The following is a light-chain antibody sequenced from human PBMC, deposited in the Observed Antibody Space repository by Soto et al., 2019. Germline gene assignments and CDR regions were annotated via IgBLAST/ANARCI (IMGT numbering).Light chain of an antibody. V-gene: IGKV3-15*01. CDR1: EAVGTN. Sequence: ESVTTQPPATLSVFPGEGATLSCRASEAVGTNLALYQHKPGQAHRILIYAASTRSTGVPARFSGSGSGTEFPLTISTLQSEDVATYYCQQYENWPWTFGQGTKV. CDR2: AAS. J-gene: IGKJ1*01. CDR3: QQYENWPWT.